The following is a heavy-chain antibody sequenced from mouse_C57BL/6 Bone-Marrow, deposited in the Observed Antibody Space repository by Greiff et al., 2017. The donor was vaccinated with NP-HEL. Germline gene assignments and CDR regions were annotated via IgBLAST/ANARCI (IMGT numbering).Heavy chain of an antibody. CDR1: GYTFTSYW. CDR3: ARAYYSNYGFAY. D-gene: IGHD2-5*01. J-gene: IGHJ3*01. Sequence: QVQLQQSGTELVKPGASVKLSCKASGYTFTSYWMHWVKQRPGQGLAWIGNINPSNGGTNYNEKFKSKATLTVYNSSSTAYMQLSSLTSEDSAVYYCARAYYSNYGFAYWGQGTLVTVSA. CDR2: INPSNGGT. V-gene: IGHV1-53*01.